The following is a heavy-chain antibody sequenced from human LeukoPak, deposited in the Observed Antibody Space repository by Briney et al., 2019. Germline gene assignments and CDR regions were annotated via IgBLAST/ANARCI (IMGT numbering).Heavy chain of an antibody. CDR1: GYTFTSYW. J-gene: IGHJ5*02. Sequence: GESLKISCKGSGYTFTSYWIAWVRQMPGKGLEWMGIIYPGDSDTRYSPSFQGQVAIPGDKSISSAYLQWSSLKASDTAMYYCARVITMIRGVPDRFDPWGQGTLVTVSS. V-gene: IGHV5-51*01. CDR2: IYPGDSDT. CDR3: ARVITMIRGVPDRFDP. D-gene: IGHD3-10*01.